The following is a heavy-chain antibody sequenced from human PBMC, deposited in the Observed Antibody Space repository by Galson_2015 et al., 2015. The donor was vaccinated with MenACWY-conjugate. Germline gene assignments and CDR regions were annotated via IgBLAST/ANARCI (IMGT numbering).Heavy chain of an antibody. CDR3: ARHRTGDSYWYFDL. J-gene: IGHJ2*01. CDR2: SYSSGNT. Sequence: SETLSLTCTVSGDSISSKSYSWGWVRQPPGQGLEWIGTSYSSGNTHNNPSLKSRLTISVDTPKKHFSLKLSSVTAADTAIYYCARHRTGDSYWYFDLWGRGTLVTVS. CDR1: GDSISSKSYS. V-gene: IGHV4-39*01. D-gene: IGHD3-16*01.